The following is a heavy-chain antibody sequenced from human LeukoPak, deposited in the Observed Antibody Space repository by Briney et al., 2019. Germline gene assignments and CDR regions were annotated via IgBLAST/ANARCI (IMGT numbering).Heavy chain of an antibody. Sequence: PGGSLRLSCAASGFTFSSYAMHWVRQAPGKGLEWVAVISYDGSNKYYADSVKGRFTISRDNSKNTLYLQMNSLRAEDTAVYYCARAIGIAVATFDYWGQGTLVTVSS. V-gene: IGHV3-30*04. J-gene: IGHJ4*02. CDR1: GFTFSSYA. CDR3: ARAIGIAVATFDY. CDR2: ISYDGSNK. D-gene: IGHD6-19*01.